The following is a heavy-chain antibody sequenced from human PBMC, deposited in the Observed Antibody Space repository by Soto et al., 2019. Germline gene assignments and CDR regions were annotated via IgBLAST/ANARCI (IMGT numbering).Heavy chain of an antibody. CDR2: TYYRSKWYN. D-gene: IGHD3-3*01. J-gene: IGHJ6*02. Sequence: SQTLSLTCAISGDSVSSNSAAWNWIRQSPSRCLESLGRTYYRSKWYNDYAVSVKSRITINPDTSKNQFSLQLNSVTPEDTAVYYCARGGIFGVVIGAYYYYGMDVWGQGTTVTVSS. CDR1: GDSVSSNSAA. CDR3: ARGGIFGVVIGAYYYYGMDV. V-gene: IGHV6-1*01.